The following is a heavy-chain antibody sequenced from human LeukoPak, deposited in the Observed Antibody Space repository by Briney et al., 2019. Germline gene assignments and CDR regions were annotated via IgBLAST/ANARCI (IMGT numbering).Heavy chain of an antibody. Sequence: PSETLSLTCTVSGGSISSSSYYWGWIRQPPGKGLEWIGSIYYSGSTYYNPSLKSRVTICVDTSKNQFSLKLSSVTAADTAVYYCARVMVFPFYYDSSGYYYVPLYYYYMDVWGKGTTVTVSS. CDR2: IYYSGST. V-gene: IGHV4-39*01. J-gene: IGHJ6*03. D-gene: IGHD3-22*01. CDR3: ARVMVFPFYYDSSGYYYVPLYYYYMDV. CDR1: GGSISSSSYY.